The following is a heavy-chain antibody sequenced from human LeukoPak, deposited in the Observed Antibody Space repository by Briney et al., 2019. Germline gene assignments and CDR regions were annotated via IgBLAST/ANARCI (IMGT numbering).Heavy chain of an antibody. V-gene: IGHV3-53*05. CDR1: GFTVSSSY. J-gene: IGHJ4*02. Sequence: GGSLRLSCAASGFTVSSSYMSWVRQAPGKGLEWVSVFYSGGKTYYTDSVKGRFTISRDNSKNTLYLQMNSLRAEDTAVYYCARGGEDGYTYDYWGQGTLVTVSS. CDR3: ARGGEDGYTYDY. D-gene: IGHD5-24*01. CDR2: FYSGGKT.